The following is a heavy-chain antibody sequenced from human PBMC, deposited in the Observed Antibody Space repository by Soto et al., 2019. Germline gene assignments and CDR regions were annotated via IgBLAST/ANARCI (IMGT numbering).Heavy chain of an antibody. J-gene: IGHJ4*02. CDR3: ATDYGSNWRL. Sequence: ASVKVSCKASGYTFTTYNINWVRQATGQGLEWMGWMNPNSGTTGYAQKFQDRITLTRDTSITTAYMELSSLTSDDTAMYYCATDYGSNWRLWGQGTRVTVSS. CDR1: GYTFTTYN. D-gene: IGHD3-10*01. CDR2: MNPNSGTT. V-gene: IGHV1-8*01.